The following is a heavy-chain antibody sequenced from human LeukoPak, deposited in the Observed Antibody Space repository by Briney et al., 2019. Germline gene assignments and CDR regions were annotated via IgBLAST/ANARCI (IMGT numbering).Heavy chain of an antibody. CDR2: ISSSGSTI. D-gene: IGHD1-26*01. CDR1: GFTFSSYE. Sequence: GGSLRLSCAASGFTFSSYEMNWVRQAPGKGLEWVSYISSSGSTIYYADSVKGRFTISRDNAKNSLYLQMNSLRAEDTAVYYCARDQPYSGSYSPFDYWGQGTLVTVSS. J-gene: IGHJ4*02. CDR3: ARDQPYSGSYSPFDY. V-gene: IGHV3-48*03.